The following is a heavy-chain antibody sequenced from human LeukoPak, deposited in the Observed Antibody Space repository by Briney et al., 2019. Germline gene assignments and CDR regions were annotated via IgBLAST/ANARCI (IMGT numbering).Heavy chain of an antibody. CDR3: ARHGGAAGRPSKLSWFDP. Sequence: PSETLSLTCTVSGGSISSSSYYWGWIRQPPGKGLEWIGSIYYSGSTYYNPSLKSRVTISVDTSKNQFSLKLSSVTAADTAVYYCARHGGAAGRPSKLSWFDPWGQGTLVTVSS. V-gene: IGHV4-39*01. J-gene: IGHJ5*02. CDR1: GGSISSSSYY. D-gene: IGHD6-13*01. CDR2: IYYSGST.